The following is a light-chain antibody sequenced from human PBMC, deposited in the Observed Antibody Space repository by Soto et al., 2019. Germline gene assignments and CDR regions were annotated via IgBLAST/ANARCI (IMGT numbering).Light chain of an antibody. Sequence: QSVLTQPPSASASLGASVKLTCTLSRGHNSYAIAWHQQQPEKGPRYLMKLNSDGSHSKGDGIPDRFSGSSSGAERYLTITSLQSEDEADYCCQTWSTDIRVFGGGTKLTVL. CDR2: LNSDGSH. CDR1: RGHNSYA. V-gene: IGLV4-69*01. CDR3: QTWSTDIRV. J-gene: IGLJ3*02.